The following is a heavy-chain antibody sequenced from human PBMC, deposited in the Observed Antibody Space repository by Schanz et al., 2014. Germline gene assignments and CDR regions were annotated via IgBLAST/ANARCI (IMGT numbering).Heavy chain of an antibody. Sequence: QVQLVESGGGVVQPGRSLRLSCAASGLTFSDYYMSWIRQAPGKGLEWVSYISSSSSYISYADSVKGRFTISRDNSKNTLFLQMSSLRAEDTAVYYCARDHQWLARYYMDVWGKGTTVTVSS. D-gene: IGHD6-19*01. V-gene: IGHV3-11*06. CDR3: ARDHQWLARYYMDV. CDR1: GLTFSDYY. CDR2: ISSSSSYI. J-gene: IGHJ6*03.